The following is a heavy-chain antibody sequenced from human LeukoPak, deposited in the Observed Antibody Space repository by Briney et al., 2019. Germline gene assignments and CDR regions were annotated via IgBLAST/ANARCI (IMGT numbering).Heavy chain of an antibody. V-gene: IGHV1-18*01. CDR1: GYTFTSYG. CDR3: ARAGTSYGRSNWFDP. CDR2: IGAYNGNT. J-gene: IGHJ5*02. Sequence: ASVKVSCKASGYTFTSYGISWVRQAPGQGLEWMGWIGAYNGNTNYAQKLQGRVTMTTDTSTSTAYMELRSLRSDDTAVYCCARAGTSYGRSNWFDPWGQGTLVTVSS. D-gene: IGHD5-18*01.